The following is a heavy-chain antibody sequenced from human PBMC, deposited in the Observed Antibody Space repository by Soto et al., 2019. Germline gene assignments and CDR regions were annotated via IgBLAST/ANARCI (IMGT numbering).Heavy chain of an antibody. Sequence: QVQLVQSGAEVKKPGSSVKVSCKASGGTFSSYSINWVRQAPGQGLEWMGEIIPIFGTANYAQKFQGRVTITADECTSTAYMELSSLRSDDTAVYYCARDGGRHSGGMDYWGQGTLVTVSS. D-gene: IGHD1-26*01. CDR2: IIPIFGTA. J-gene: IGHJ4*02. CDR1: GGTFSSYS. CDR3: ARDGGRHSGGMDY. V-gene: IGHV1-69*01.